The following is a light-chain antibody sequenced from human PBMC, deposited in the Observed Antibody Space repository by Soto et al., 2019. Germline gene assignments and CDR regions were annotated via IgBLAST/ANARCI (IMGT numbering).Light chain of an antibody. CDR1: QSVSSSY. V-gene: IGKV3-20*01. J-gene: IGKJ1*01. CDR3: QQYGSSGT. Sequence: EIVLTQSPGTLSLSPGERATLPCRASQSVSSSYLAWYQQKPGQAPRLLIYGASSRATGIPDRFSGSGSGIDFTLTISRLEPEDFAVYYCQQYGSSGTFGQGTKVDIK. CDR2: GAS.